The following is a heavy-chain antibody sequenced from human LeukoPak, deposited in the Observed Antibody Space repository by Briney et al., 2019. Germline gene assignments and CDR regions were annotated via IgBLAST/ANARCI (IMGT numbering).Heavy chain of an antibody. CDR1: GFTIDDYA. J-gene: IGHJ4*02. V-gene: IGHV3-43*02. CDR3: AKDIAMYSGSYFDY. D-gene: IGHD1-26*01. Sequence: PGGSLRLSCAVSGFTIDDYAMHWVRQAPGKGLEWVSLISGDGGSTYYADSVKGRFTISRDNSKNSLYLQMNSLRTEDTALYYCAKDIAMYSGSYFDYWGQGTLVTVSS. CDR2: ISGDGGST.